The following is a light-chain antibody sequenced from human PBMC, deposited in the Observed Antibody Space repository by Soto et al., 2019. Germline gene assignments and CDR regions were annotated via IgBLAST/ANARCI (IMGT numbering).Light chain of an antibody. J-gene: IGKJ1*01. CDR2: GAS. V-gene: IGKV3-20*01. Sequence: EIVLTQSPGTLSLSPGERATLSCRASQRVSSGYLGWYQQRPGQAPRLLLYGASNRAAGIPDRFSGRGSETDFTLTISRLEPEDFAVYYCQQYACSPPWTFGQGTKVEIK. CDR3: QQYACSPPWT. CDR1: QRVSSGY.